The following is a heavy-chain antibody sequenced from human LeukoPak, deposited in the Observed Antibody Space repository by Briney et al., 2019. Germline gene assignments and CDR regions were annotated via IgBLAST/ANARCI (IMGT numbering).Heavy chain of an antibody. D-gene: IGHD5-12*01. V-gene: IGHV3-23*01. Sequence: GGSLRLSCVASGFAFSSYGMSWVRQAPGKGLEWVSAISGSGVNTYYADSVKGRFTISRDNSKNTLFLQMNSLRAEDTAVYYCAKGSVSVMATNYFDYWGQGTLVTVSS. J-gene: IGHJ4*02. CDR2: ISGSGVNT. CDR3: AKGSVSVMATNYFDY. CDR1: GFAFSSYG.